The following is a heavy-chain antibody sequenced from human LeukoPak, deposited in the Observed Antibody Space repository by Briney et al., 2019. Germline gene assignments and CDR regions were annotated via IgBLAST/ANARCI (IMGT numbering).Heavy chain of an antibody. CDR1: GFTFSSYA. CDR2: ISGSGGST. V-gene: IGHV3-23*01. CDR3: AKDQGASYYYFYMDV. Sequence: GGSLRLSCAASGFTFSSYAMSWVRQAPGKGLEWVSAISGSGGSTYYADSVTGRFTISRDNSKNTVYLQMNSLRAEDTAVYYCAKDQGASYYYFYMDVWGKGTTVTIAS. J-gene: IGHJ6*03.